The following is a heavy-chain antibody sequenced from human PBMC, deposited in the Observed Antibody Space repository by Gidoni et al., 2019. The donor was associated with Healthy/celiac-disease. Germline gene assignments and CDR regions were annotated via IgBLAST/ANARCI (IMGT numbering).Heavy chain of an antibody. CDR2: IYYSGST. Sequence: QLQLQESGPGLVKPSETLSLTCTVSGGSNSSSSYYWGWIRQPPGKGLEWIGSIYYSGSTYYNPSLKSRVTISVDTSKNQFSLKLSSVTAADTAVYYCARVSAGYAGFDPWGQGTLVTVSS. CDR1: GGSNSSSSYY. CDR3: ARVSAGYAGFDP. V-gene: IGHV4-39*01. D-gene: IGHD5-12*01. J-gene: IGHJ5*02.